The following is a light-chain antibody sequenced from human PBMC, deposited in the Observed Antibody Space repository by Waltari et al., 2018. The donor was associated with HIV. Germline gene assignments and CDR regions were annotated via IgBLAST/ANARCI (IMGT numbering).Light chain of an antibody. Sequence: QSALTQPASVSGSPGQSITISCTGPSNDIGGYNFVSWYQHHTGKAPKLMISAVSKRPSGVSARFSGSKSGNTASLTISGLQAEDEADYYCSSYTSSNTLIFGGGTRLTVL. J-gene: IGLJ2*01. CDR2: AVS. V-gene: IGLV2-14*01. CDR3: SSYTSSNTLI. CDR1: SNDIGGYNF.